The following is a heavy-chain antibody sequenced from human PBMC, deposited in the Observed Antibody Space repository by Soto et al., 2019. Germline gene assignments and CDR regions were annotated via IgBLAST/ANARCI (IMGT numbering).Heavy chain of an antibody. D-gene: IGHD3-22*01. CDR1: GGSISSGDYY. CDR2: IYYSGST. J-gene: IGHJ5*02. Sequence: PSETLSLTCTVSGGSISSGDYYWSWIRQPPGKGLEWIGYIYYSGSTYYNPSLKSRVTISVDTSMNQFSLKLISVTAADTAVYYCAREKYDSSGRNWFDPWGQGTLVTVSS. V-gene: IGHV4-30-4*01. CDR3: AREKYDSSGRNWFDP.